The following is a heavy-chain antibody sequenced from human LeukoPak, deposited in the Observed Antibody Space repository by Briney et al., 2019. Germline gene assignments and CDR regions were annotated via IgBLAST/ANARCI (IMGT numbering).Heavy chain of an antibody. CDR2: TNLNTGGT. CDR3: GSVRGILSYFDL. V-gene: IGHV1-2*02. J-gene: IGHJ2*01. D-gene: IGHD3-16*01. CDR1: GYTFSDYY. Sequence: GASVKVSCKASGYTFSDYYIHWVRQAPGQGPEWMGWTNLNTGGTNYAQKFDGRFSMTRDTSINTAFMELSGLTFDDTAVYYCGSVRGILSYFDLWGRGTLVTVSS.